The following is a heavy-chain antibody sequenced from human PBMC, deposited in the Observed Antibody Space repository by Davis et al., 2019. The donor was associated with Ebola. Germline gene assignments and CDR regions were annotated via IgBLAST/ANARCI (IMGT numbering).Heavy chain of an antibody. Sequence: ASVKVSCKVSGYTLTELSMHWVRQAPGKGLEWMGGFDPEDGETIYAQKFQGRVTMTEDTSTDTAYMELSSLRSEDTAVYYCGVTYGYSYGYGNYWGQGTLVTVSS. D-gene: IGHD5-18*01. CDR3: GVTYGYSYGYGNY. CDR2: FDPEDGET. V-gene: IGHV1-24*01. CDR1: GYTLTELS. J-gene: IGHJ4*02.